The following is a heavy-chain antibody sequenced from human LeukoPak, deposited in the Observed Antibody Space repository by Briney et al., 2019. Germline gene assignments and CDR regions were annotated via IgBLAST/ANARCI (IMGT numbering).Heavy chain of an antibody. CDR2: IFNDGSRT. Sequence: PGGSLRLSCAASGFTFNSYWMHWVRQAPGKGLVWVSRIFNDGSRTNYADSVNGRLTISRDNAKNTLYLQLNSLTVEDTAVYYCARGHISGYYTDYWGQGSLVTVSS. CDR3: ARGHISGYYTDY. J-gene: IGHJ4*02. CDR1: GFTFNSYW. V-gene: IGHV3-74*01. D-gene: IGHD5-12*01.